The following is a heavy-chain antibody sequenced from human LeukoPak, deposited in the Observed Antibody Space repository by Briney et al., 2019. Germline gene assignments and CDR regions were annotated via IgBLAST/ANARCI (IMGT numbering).Heavy chain of an antibody. CDR1: GFTFSSYS. D-gene: IGHD4-17*01. V-gene: IGHV3-21*01. Sequence: TGGSLRLSCAASGFTFSSYSMNWVRQAPGKWLEWVSSISSSSSYIYHADSVKGRFTISRDNAKNSLYLQMNSLRAEDTAVYYCARDDYGDYSGLDYWGQGTLVTVSS. CDR3: ARDDYGDYSGLDY. CDR2: ISSSSSYI. J-gene: IGHJ4*02.